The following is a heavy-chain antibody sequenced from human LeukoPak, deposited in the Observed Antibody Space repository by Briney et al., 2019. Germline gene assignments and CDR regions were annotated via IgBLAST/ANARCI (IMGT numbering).Heavy chain of an antibody. Sequence: GGSLSLSFAASGFPFSYYWMRWVRQAPGKGLEWVANIKEDGSEKYYVDSVKGRFTISTDNARNSVFLQMSSLRAEDTAVYYCVSTTGPWGQGTLVTVSS. J-gene: IGHJ5*02. V-gene: IGHV3-7*01. D-gene: IGHD1-7*01. CDR2: IKEDGSEK. CDR1: GFPFSYYW. CDR3: VSTTGP.